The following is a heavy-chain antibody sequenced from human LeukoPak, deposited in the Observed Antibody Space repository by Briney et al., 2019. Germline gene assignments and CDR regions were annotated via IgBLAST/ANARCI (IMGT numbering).Heavy chain of an antibody. Sequence: GGALRISCSAPGFPLCTHFMKCVRPAPGEGGGVGSGIIGNAGRTYYADSVKGRFTISRDNSKNTLYLQMNSLRVEDTARYYCAKDYTPDGLYDIDYWGQGTQVTVSS. D-gene: IGHD3-16*01. CDR1: GFPLCTHF. CDR3: AKDYTPDGLYDIDY. V-gene: IGHV3-23*01. CDR2: IIGNAGRT. J-gene: IGHJ4*02.